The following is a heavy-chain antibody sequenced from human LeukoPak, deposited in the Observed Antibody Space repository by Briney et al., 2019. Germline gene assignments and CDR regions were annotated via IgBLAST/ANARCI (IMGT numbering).Heavy chain of an antibody. CDR3: ARSSYYLDRSGYWDFDY. CDR2: ISGSGSGGST. Sequence: GGSRRVSCAASRFTFSSSAMSWVRQAPGKGLEWVSDISGSGSGGSTYYADSVKGRFTISRDNSKNTLYVQMNSLRAEDTAVYYCARSSYYLDRSGYWDFDYWGQGTLVTVSS. J-gene: IGHJ4*02. V-gene: IGHV3-23*01. D-gene: IGHD3-22*01. CDR1: RFTFSSSA.